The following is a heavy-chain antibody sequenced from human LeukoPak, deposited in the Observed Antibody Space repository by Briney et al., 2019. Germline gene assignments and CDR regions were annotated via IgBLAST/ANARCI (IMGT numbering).Heavy chain of an antibody. V-gene: IGHV4-4*02. CDR3: ARAAATDAFDI. Sequence: SETLSLTCAVSGGSISNNNWWSWVRQPPGKGLAWIGRIYTSGSTNYNPSLKSRVTMSVDTSKNQFSLKLSSVTAADTAVYYCARAAATDAFDIWGQGTMVTVSS. J-gene: IGHJ3*02. D-gene: IGHD2-15*01. CDR2: IYTSGST. CDR1: GGSISNNNW.